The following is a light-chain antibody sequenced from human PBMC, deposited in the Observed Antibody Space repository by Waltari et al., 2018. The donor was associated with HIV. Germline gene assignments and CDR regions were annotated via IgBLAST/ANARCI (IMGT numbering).Light chain of an antibody. CDR1: QGISNY. Sequence: DIQMTQSPSFLSASVGDRVTITCRASQGISNYLAWYQQKPGKVPKILIEAASTLQSGVPSQFSGSGSGTDVTLTISSLQPEDVATYYCQKYNSAPQTFGQGTKVEIK. J-gene: IGKJ1*01. CDR3: QKYNSAPQT. CDR2: AAS. V-gene: IGKV1-27*01.